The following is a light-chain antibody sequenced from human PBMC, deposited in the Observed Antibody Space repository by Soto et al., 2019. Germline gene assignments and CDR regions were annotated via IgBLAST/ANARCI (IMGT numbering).Light chain of an antibody. CDR1: SSDVGGYNY. CDR3: GSYTSSSTLGV. V-gene: IGLV2-14*01. J-gene: IGLJ1*01. Sequence: QSVLTQPASVSGSPGQSITISCTGTSSDVGGYNYVSWYQQRPGKAPKLMIYDVSNRPSGVSNRFSGSKSGNTASLTISGLQAEDEADYYCGSYTSSSTLGVFGTGTKVTVL. CDR2: DVS.